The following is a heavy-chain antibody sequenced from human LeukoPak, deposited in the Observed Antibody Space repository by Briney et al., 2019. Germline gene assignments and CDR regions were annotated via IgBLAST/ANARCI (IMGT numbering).Heavy chain of an antibody. J-gene: IGHJ4*02. V-gene: IGHV3-48*02. CDR3: ASSESYRFDY. Sequence: GGSLRLSCAASGFPFSSYSMNWVRQAPGKGLEWVSHITASSTAMFYADSVKGRFTISRDNAKNSLYLQMNSLRDEDTAVYYCASSESYRFDYWGQGTLVTVSS. CDR1: GFPFSSYS. CDR2: ITASSTAM. D-gene: IGHD1-26*01.